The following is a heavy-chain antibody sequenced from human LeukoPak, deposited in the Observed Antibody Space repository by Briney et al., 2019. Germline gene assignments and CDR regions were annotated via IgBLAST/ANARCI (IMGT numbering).Heavy chain of an antibody. CDR3: AKGTQPLWHGPWGPDLDH. J-gene: IGHJ4*02. CDR2: ISASGSSA. V-gene: IGHV3-23*01. Sequence: PGGSLRLSCAASGFTFNNYAMNWVRQAPGKGLAWVSAISASGSSAYYADSVKGRFTISRDNSNNTLFLQMSSLRDEDTAVYYCAKGTQPLWHGPWGPDLDHWGQGALVTVSS. CDR1: GFTFNNYA. D-gene: IGHD3-10*01.